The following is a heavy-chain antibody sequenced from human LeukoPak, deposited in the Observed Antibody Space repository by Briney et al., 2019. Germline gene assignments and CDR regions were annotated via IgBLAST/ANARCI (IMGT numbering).Heavy chain of an antibody. V-gene: IGHV1-2*02. CDR2: INPNSGGT. Sequence: ASVKVSCKAAGYTFTGYYMHWVRQAPGQGLEWMGWINPNSGGTNYAQKFQGRVTMTRDTSISTAYTELSRLRSDDTAVYSCARIAAAGREAFDIWGQGTMVTVSS. J-gene: IGHJ3*02. CDR3: ARIAAAGREAFDI. D-gene: IGHD6-13*01. CDR1: GYTFTGYY.